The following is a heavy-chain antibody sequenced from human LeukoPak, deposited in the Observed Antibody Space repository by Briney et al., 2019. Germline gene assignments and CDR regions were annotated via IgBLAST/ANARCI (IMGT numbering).Heavy chain of an antibody. Sequence: GGSLRLSCAASGFTFSDYYMTWFRQAPGKGLEWVSYISSSGTTIYYADSVEGRFTVSRDNADNSLYLQMNSLRGEDTAVDYCARKQSSYYEFWSGCYWGLGTLVTVSS. CDR1: GFTFSDYY. CDR3: ARKQSSYYEFWSGCY. V-gene: IGHV3-11*04. J-gene: IGHJ4*02. D-gene: IGHD3-3*01. CDR2: ISSSGTTI.